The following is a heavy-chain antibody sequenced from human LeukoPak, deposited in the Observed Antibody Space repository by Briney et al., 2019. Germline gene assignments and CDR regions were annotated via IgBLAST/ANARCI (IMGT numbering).Heavy chain of an antibody. CDR2: IYTSGTT. V-gene: IGHV4-4*07. Sequence: SETLSLTCTVSGGSFSTYYWSWIRQPAGKGLEWIGHIYTSGTTNYNPSLKSRVTMSIDTSKNQFSLKLSSVTAADTAIYYCARDAKYYYGPRTYFFFEYWGQGTLLSVSS. CDR1: GGSFSTYY. J-gene: IGHJ4*02. D-gene: IGHD3-10*01. CDR3: ARDAKYYYGPRTYFFFEY.